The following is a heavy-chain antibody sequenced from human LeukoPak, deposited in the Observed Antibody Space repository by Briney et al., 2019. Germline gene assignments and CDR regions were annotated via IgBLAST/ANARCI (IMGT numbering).Heavy chain of an antibody. J-gene: IGHJ4*02. V-gene: IGHV3-23*01. CDR2: ISDSGGDT. Sequence: GGSLRLSCGASGFTFSSYAMSWVRQAPGKGLEWVSAISDSGGDTYYADSVKGRFTISRDNSKNTLYLQMNSLKTEDTAVYYCTTAGMLWSQGTLVTVSS. CDR3: TTAGML. CDR1: GFTFSSYA. D-gene: IGHD3-10*01.